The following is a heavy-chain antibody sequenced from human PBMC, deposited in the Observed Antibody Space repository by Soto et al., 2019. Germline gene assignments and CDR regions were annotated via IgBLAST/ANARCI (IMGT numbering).Heavy chain of an antibody. CDR3: ARDLCSRSNCYPRWYFDL. J-gene: IGHJ2*01. D-gene: IGHD2-2*01. CDR1: GFTFNDYY. CDR2: ISNTGTTI. V-gene: IGHV3-11*01. Sequence: ESGGGLVKPGGSLRLSCTASGFTFNDYYMNWFRQAPGKGLEWISYISNTGTTIYYADSVKGRFTISRDTSKNSLFLQMNSLRGEDTALYYCARDLCSRSNCYPRWYFDLWGRGTLVTVSS.